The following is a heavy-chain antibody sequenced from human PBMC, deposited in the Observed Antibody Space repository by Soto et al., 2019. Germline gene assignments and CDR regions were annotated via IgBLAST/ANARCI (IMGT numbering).Heavy chain of an antibody. V-gene: IGHV4-39*01. D-gene: IGHD1-1*01. CDR3: ARLQGMTTTRRDY. CDR2: IYCSGST. CDR1: GGSISSPTYY. J-gene: IGHJ4*02. Sequence: SETLVLNFSVSGGSISSPTYYLGRIRPPPGKGLEWIWSIYCSGSTYYSPPLTSRHTISVDTSKNLLSLKLCSGSGAGPVLYFCARLQGMTTTRRDYWGQGPLVTAPQ.